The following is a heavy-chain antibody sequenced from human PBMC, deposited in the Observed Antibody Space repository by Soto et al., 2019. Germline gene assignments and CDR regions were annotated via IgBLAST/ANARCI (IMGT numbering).Heavy chain of an antibody. CDR1: GFTFSSYG. V-gene: IGHV3-30*18. J-gene: IGHJ4*02. D-gene: IGHD3-22*01. CDR2: ISYDGSNK. Sequence: QVQLVESGGGVVQPGRSLRLSCAASGFTFSSYGMHWVRQAPGKGLEWVAVISYDGSNKYYADSVKGRFTISRDNSKNTLYLQMNSLGAEDTAVYYCAKGNYYYDSSGYWADYYFDYWGQGTLVTVSS. CDR3: AKGNYYYDSSGYWADYYFDY.